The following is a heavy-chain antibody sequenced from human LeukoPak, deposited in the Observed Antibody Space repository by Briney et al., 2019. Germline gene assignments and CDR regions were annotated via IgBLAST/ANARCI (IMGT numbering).Heavy chain of an antibody. CDR1: GYTFITYW. CDR3: ARPDDYGGKPAAFDI. D-gene: IGHD4-23*01. CDR2: IYPGDSNT. V-gene: IGHV5-51*01. J-gene: IGHJ3*02. Sequence: GESLKISCKGSGYTFITYWIGWVRQMPGKGLEWMGIIYPGDSNTRYSPSFQGQVTTSADKSINTAYLQWSSLKASDTAMYYCARPDDYGGKPAAFDIWGQGTMVTVSS.